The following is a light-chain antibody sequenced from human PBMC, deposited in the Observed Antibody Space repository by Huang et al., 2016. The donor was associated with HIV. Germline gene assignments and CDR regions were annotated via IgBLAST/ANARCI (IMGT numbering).Light chain of an antibody. CDR2: AAS. Sequence: DIQMTQSPSSLSASVEDTVTITCRASQTISAHLNWYQQKPGKAPKLLIHAASSLQSGVPSRFSGGGSGTDFTLTISSLQPEDFATYYCQQSYSTPLTFGGGTKVEIK. CDR1: QTISAH. J-gene: IGKJ4*01. V-gene: IGKV1-39*01. CDR3: QQSYSTPLT.